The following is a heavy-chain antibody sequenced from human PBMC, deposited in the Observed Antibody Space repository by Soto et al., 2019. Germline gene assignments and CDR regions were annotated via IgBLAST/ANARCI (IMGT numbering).Heavy chain of an antibody. CDR3: AKSYYQSGNYGPLDY. CDR2: IWYDGTNK. J-gene: IGHJ4*02. Sequence: PGGSLRLSCVASGFTFSSYGMHWVRQAPGKGLEWVAVIWYDGTNKYYVESVKGRFTISRDNSKNTLSLQMNSLRAEDTAVYYCAKSYYQSGNYGPLDYWGQGTLVTVSS. CDR1: GFTFSSYG. V-gene: IGHV3-33*06. D-gene: IGHD3-10*01.